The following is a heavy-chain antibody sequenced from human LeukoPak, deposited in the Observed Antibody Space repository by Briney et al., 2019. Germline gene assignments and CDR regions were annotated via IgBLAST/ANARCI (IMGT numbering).Heavy chain of an antibody. Sequence: PGRSLRLSCAASGFTFSSYWMHWVRQVPGKGLVWVARIYPGGSSITYADSVKGRFTISRDNAKNTLYLQMDSLRAEDTGVYYCARSNQADDYWGQGTLVTVSS. CDR2: IYPGGSSI. CDR3: ARSNQADDY. J-gene: IGHJ4*02. V-gene: IGHV3-74*01. CDR1: GFTFSSYW. D-gene: IGHD1-14*01.